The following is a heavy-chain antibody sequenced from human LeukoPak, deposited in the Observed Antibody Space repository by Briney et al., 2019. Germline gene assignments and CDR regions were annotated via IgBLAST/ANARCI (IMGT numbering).Heavy chain of an antibody. CDR1: GFTFIDAW. D-gene: IGHD3-10*01. Sequence: GGSLRLSRAPSGFTFIDAWMGWVRQGPEKGLEWVGRIKSKADGETTDYAAPVKNRFTISRDDSKNTLYLQMNSLKIEDTGVYYCVTDLVSPPAYGFDYWGQGTLVTVSS. V-gene: IGHV3-15*01. CDR3: VTDLVSPPAYGFDY. CDR2: IKSKADGETT. J-gene: IGHJ4*02.